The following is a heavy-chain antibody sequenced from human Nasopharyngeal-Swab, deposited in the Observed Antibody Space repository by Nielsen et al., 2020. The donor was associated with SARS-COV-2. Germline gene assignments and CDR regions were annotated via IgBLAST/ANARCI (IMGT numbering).Heavy chain of an antibody. CDR2: FTTIATYM. Sequence: GASLKISCVASGFIFSDYSMSWVRQAPGKGLEWISSFTTIATYMYYADSVKGRFTISRDNAKNPLYLQMNSLRVEDSAIYYCASGRGGIVMGSFDYWGQGTLVTVSS. V-gene: IGHV3-21*01. CDR1: GFIFSDYS. CDR3: ASGRGGIVMGSFDY. D-gene: IGHD3-16*02. J-gene: IGHJ4*02.